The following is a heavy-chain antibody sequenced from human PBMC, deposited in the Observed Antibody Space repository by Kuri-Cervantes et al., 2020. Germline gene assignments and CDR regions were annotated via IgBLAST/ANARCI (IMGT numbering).Heavy chain of an antibody. CDR2: ISNSGRYI. V-gene: IGHV3-21*01. D-gene: IGHD1-1*01. J-gene: IGHJ3*02. Sequence: GGSLRLSCAASGFTFSSYAMSWVRQAPGKGLEWVSSISNSGRYIYYADSVQGRFTISRDNAKNSLYLQMNSLRAEDTAVYYCAKPGMTTDAFDIWGQGTMVTVSS. CDR3: AKPGMTTDAFDI. CDR1: GFTFSSYA.